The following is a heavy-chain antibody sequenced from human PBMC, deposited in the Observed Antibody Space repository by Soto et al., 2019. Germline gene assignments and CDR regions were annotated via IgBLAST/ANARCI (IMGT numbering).Heavy chain of an antibody. CDR1: GGTFSSYA. Sequence: SVKVSCKASGGTFSSYAISWVRQAPGQGLEWMGGIIPIFGTANYAQKFQGRVTITADKSTSTAYMELSSLRSEDTAVYYCAADTTVVTYYFDYWGQGTLVTVSS. D-gene: IGHD4-17*01. CDR3: AADTTVVTYYFDY. J-gene: IGHJ4*02. CDR2: IIPIFGTA. V-gene: IGHV1-69*06.